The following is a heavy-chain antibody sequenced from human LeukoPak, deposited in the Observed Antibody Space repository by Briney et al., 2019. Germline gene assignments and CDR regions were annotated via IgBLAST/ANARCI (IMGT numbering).Heavy chain of an antibody. Sequence: SETLSLTCAVSGGSISSSNYYWGWIRQPPGKGVGWVGSIYYSGSTYYNPSLKSRVTISADTFKNHFSLIVTSLTAVDTAVYYCAAAPILRGEGGEHYKYGMDVWGQGTTVIVSS. V-gene: IGHV4-39*07. CDR1: GGSISSSNYY. D-gene: IGHD2-2*02. J-gene: IGHJ6*02. CDR3: AAAPILRGEGGEHYKYGMDV. CDR2: IYYSGST.